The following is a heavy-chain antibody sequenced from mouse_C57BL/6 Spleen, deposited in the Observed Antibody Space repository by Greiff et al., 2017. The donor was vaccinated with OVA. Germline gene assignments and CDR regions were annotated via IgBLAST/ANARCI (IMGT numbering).Heavy chain of an antibody. CDR3: ACYYYGSSAFAY. CDR2: IYPGDGDT. CDR1: GYAFSSSW. D-gene: IGHD1-1*01. V-gene: IGHV1-82*01. J-gene: IGHJ3*01. Sequence: VQLQQSGPELVKPGASVKISCKASGYAFSSSWMNWVKQRPGKGLEWIGRIYPGDGDTNYNGKFKGKATLTADKSSSTAYMQLSSLTSEDSAVYVWACYYYGSSAFAYWGQGTLVTVSA.